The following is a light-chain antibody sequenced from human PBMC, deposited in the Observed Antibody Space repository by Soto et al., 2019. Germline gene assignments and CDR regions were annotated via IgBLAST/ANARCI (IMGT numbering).Light chain of an antibody. Sequence: QTVVTQPPPVSGAPGQRVTIYCTGSSSNIGSTYDVQWYQQLPGTAPKLLIHGNTNRPSGVPDRFSGSKSGTSASLAITGLQADDEADYYCQSYDDSLSVHYVFGTGTKLTVL. CDR2: GNT. CDR3: QSYDDSLSVHYV. V-gene: IGLV1-40*01. CDR1: SSNIGSTYD. J-gene: IGLJ1*01.